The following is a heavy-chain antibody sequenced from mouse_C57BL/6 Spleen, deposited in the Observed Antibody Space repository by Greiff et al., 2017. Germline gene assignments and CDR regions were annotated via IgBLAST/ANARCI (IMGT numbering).Heavy chain of an antibody. Sequence: EVQLVESGPGLVKPSPSLSLTCSVTGYSITSGYYWNWIRQFPGNKLEWMGYISYDGSNNYNPSLKNRISITRDTSKNQFFLKLNSVTTEDTATYYCARDYYGSSYAMDDWGQGTSVTVSS. J-gene: IGHJ4*01. D-gene: IGHD1-1*01. V-gene: IGHV3-6*01. CDR2: ISYDGSN. CDR3: ARDYYGSSYAMDD. CDR1: GYSITSGYY.